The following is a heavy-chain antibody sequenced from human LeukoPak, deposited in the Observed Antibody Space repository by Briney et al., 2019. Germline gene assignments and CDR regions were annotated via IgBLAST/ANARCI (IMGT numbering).Heavy chain of an antibody. J-gene: IGHJ5*02. D-gene: IGHD3-9*01. CDR1: GFTFSSYG. CDR3: AKDVTHYDILTGYPKS. CDR2: ISYDGSNK. Sequence: PGRSLRLSCAASGFTFSSYGMHWVRQAPGKGLEWVAVISYDGSNKYYADSVKGRFTISRDNSKNTLYLQMNSLRAEDTAVYYCAKDVTHYDILTGYPKSWGQGTLVTVSS. V-gene: IGHV3-30*18.